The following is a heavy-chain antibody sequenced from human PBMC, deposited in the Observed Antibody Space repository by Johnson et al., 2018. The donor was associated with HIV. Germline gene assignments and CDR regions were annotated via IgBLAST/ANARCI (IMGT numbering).Heavy chain of an antibody. Sequence: VQLVESGGGVVQPGRSLRLSCAASGFTFSSYAMHWVRQAPGKGLEWVAVISYDGSNKYYVDSVKGRFTISRDNSKNTLYLQMNSLRAEDTAVYYCAKGKQLSQDAFDIWGQGTMVTVSS. V-gene: IGHV3-30*04. CDR2: ISYDGSNK. D-gene: IGHD6-13*01. CDR1: GFTFSSYA. CDR3: AKGKQLSQDAFDI. J-gene: IGHJ3*02.